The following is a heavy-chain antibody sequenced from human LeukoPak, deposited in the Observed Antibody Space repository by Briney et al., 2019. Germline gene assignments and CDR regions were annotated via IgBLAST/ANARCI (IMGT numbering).Heavy chain of an antibody. Sequence: SETLSLTCTVSGGSISGYYWTWIRRPPGKGLEYIGYIYYRGSTNHNPTLKSRVTISVDTSKNQFSLKLSSVTAADTAVYYCARGRYTFDYWGQGTLVTVSS. CDR1: GGSISGYY. CDR3: ARGRYTFDY. V-gene: IGHV4-59*01. CDR2: IYYRGST. J-gene: IGHJ4*02. D-gene: IGHD1-1*01.